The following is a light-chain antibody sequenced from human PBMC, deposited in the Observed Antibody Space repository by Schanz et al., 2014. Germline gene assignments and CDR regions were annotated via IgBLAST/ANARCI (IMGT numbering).Light chain of an antibody. CDR2: AAT. V-gene: IGKV1-6*01. Sequence: AIQMTQSPSSLSASVGDRVNITCRASQGIGDALGWYQQKPGQAPNLLIYAATHLRSGVPSRFSGSGSGTDFTLTISSLQPEDFATYYCQQYKSGPAFGQGTKVEIK. CDR3: QQYKSGPA. CDR1: QGIGDA. J-gene: IGKJ1*01.